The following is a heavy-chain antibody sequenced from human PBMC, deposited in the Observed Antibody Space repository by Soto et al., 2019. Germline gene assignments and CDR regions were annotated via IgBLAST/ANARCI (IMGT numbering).Heavy chain of an antibody. Sequence: QVQLVQSGAEVKKPGSSVKVSCKASGDTFSFFTINWVRQAPGLGLEWVGRINPILSMSNYAQKFQGRVTMTADKSTSTADMERRSLRSEDTAMYYCVTSYGSGYRAFDYWGQGALVTVSS. V-gene: IGHV1-69*02. CDR1: GDTFSFFT. J-gene: IGHJ4*02. CDR2: INPILSMS. CDR3: VTSYGSGYRAFDY. D-gene: IGHD3-10*01.